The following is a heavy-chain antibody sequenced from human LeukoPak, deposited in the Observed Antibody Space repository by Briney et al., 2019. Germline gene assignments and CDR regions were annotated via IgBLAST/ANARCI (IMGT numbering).Heavy chain of an antibody. J-gene: IGHJ3*01. CDR1: GGSFSSDY. V-gene: IGHV4-59*01. Sequence: SGTLSLTCTVSGGSFSSDYWTCIRQPPGKGLEWIGYIFYSGNTKYNPSLKGRVTISADTSKSQFSLKLTSVTAADTAVYYCARGSVLRGVITTIMNAFDLWGQGTKVTVSS. CDR2: IFYSGNT. CDR3: ARGSVLRGVITTIMNAFDL. D-gene: IGHD3-10*01.